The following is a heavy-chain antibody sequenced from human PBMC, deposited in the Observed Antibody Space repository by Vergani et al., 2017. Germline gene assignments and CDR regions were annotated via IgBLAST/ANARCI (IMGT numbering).Heavy chain of an antibody. J-gene: IGHJ4*02. CDR3: ARGEKWELQTGFDY. CDR1: GYTFTSYA. Sequence: QVQLVQSGAEVKKPGASVKVSCKASGYTFTSYAMHWVRQAPGQRLEWMGWINAGNGNTKYSQKFQGRVTITRDTSASTAYMELSSLRSKDTAVYYCARGEKWELQTGFDYWGQGTLVTVSS. D-gene: IGHD1-26*01. CDR2: INAGNGNT. V-gene: IGHV1-3*01.